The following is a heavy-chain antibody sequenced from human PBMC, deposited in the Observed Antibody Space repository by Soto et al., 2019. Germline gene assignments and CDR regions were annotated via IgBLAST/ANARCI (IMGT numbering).Heavy chain of an antibody. D-gene: IGHD1-26*01. CDR1: GFTFSSYA. Sequence: GGSLRLSCAAFGFTFSSYAMGWVRQGPGKGLEWVAVVSIGGSTHYADSVRGRFTISRDNSKNALSLQMNSLTAEDTAVYFCAKGRGAGGNLDYWGQGALVTVSS. J-gene: IGHJ4*02. CDR2: VSIGGST. CDR3: AKGRGAGGNLDY. V-gene: IGHV3-23*01.